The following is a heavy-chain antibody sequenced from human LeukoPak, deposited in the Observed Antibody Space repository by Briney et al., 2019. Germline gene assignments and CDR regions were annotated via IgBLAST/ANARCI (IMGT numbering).Heavy chain of an antibody. Sequence: GGSLRLSCAASGFTFDDYGLSWVRQAPGKGLEWVSTINWNGGSTGYADSVKGRFTISRDNAKNSLYLQMNSLRAEDTALYYCARVSDISVAAYFDYWGQETLVTVSS. CDR3: ARVSDISVAAYFDY. D-gene: IGHD6-19*01. CDR2: INWNGGST. J-gene: IGHJ4*02. V-gene: IGHV3-20*04. CDR1: GFTFDDYG.